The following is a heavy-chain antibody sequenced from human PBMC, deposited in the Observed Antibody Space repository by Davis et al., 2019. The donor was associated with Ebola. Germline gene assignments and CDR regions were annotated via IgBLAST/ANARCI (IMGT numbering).Heavy chain of an antibody. Sequence: MPSETLSLTCAVYGGSFSGYYWSWIRQPPGKGLEWIGEINHSGSTNYNPSLKSRVTISVDTSKNQFSLKLSSVTAADTAVYYCARGQLWLLTWFDPWGQGTLVTVSS. J-gene: IGHJ5*02. CDR1: GGSFSGYY. CDR2: INHSGST. D-gene: IGHD5-18*01. V-gene: IGHV4-34*01. CDR3: ARGQLWLLTWFDP.